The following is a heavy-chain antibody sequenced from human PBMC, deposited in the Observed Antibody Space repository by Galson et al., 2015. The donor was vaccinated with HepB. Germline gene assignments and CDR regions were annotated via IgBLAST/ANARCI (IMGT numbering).Heavy chain of an antibody. CDR3: ASEYSSSLGWFDP. CDR2: IIPILGIA. D-gene: IGHD6-6*01. J-gene: IGHJ5*02. V-gene: IGHV1-69*02. CDR1: GGTFSSYT. Sequence: SVKVSCKASGGTFSSYTISWVRQAPGQGLEWMGRIIPILGIANYAQKFQGRVTITADKSTSTAYMELSSLRSEDTAVYYCASEYSSSLGWFDPWGQGTLVTVSS.